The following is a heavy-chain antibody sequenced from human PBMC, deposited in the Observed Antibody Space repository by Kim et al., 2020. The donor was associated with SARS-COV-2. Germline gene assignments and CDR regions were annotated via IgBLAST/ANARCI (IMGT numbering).Heavy chain of an antibody. V-gene: IGHV3-23*01. Sequence: GGSLRLSCVASGFTFSSYAMSWVRQAPGKGLEWVSAISGSGSSSYYADSVKGRFTISRDNSRNTLFLQLNSLRAEDTALYYCAKATSGSSAWYRESPNSWGQGTLVTVSA. D-gene: IGHD6-19*01. J-gene: IGHJ4*02. CDR2: ISGSGSSS. CDR3: AKATSGSSAWYRESPNS. CDR1: GFTFSSYA.